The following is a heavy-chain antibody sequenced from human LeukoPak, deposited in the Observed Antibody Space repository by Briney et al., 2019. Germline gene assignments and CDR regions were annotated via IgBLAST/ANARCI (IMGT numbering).Heavy chain of an antibody. D-gene: IGHD6-19*01. CDR3: ARDPGDSDGWYYFDC. CDR2: IKQDGSEK. CDR1: GFSANNYW. V-gene: IGHV3-7*01. J-gene: IGHJ4*02. Sequence: GGSLRLSCAVSGFSANNYWMSWVRQGPGKGLEWVASIKQDGSEKYYVDPVKGRFTISRDNAKNSLYLQMNSLGVEDTTVYYCARDPGDSDGWYYFDCWGQGTLVTVSS.